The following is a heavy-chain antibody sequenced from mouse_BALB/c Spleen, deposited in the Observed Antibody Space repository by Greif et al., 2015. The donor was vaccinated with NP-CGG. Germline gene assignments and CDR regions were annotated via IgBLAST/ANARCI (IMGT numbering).Heavy chain of an antibody. V-gene: IGHV7-3*02. D-gene: IGHD2-1*01. CDR1: GFTFTDYY. Sequence: EVKVVESGGGLVLPGGSLRLSCATSGFTFTDYYMSWVRQPPGKALEWLGFIRNKANGYTTEYSASVKGRFTISRDNSQSILYLQMNTLRAEDSATYYCARDIGYGNYVGDYWGQGTSVTVSS. CDR2: IRNKANGYTT. J-gene: IGHJ4*01. CDR3: ARDIGYGNYVGDY.